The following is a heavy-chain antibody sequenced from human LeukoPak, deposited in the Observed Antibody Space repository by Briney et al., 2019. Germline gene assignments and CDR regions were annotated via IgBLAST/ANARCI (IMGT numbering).Heavy chain of an antibody. CDR2: MYTSGST. CDR3: ARGYDGSGYYYRNWYFDL. CDR1: GGSISSYY. V-gene: IGHV4-4*07. D-gene: IGHD3-22*01. Sequence: SETLSLTCTVSGGSISSYYWSWIRQPAGQGLEYIGRMYTSGSTNYNPSLKSRVTISVDTSKNQFSLKLSSVTAADTAVYYCARGYDGSGYYYRNWYFDLWGRGTLVTVSS. J-gene: IGHJ2*01.